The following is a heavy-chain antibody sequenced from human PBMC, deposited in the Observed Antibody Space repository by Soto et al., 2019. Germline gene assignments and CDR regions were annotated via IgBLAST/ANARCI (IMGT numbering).Heavy chain of an antibody. V-gene: IGHV3-21*01. D-gene: IGHD2-8*01. CDR3: ARDNVPSDFFDS. Sequence: PGGSLRLSCAASGFTFSSYSMNWVRQAPGKGLEWVSSISSRSSYIYYSDSVKGRFTISRDNAKSSLYLQMNSLRAEDTAVYYCARDNVPSDFFDSWGQGTLVTVSS. J-gene: IGHJ4*02. CDR1: GFTFSSYS. CDR2: ISSRSSYI.